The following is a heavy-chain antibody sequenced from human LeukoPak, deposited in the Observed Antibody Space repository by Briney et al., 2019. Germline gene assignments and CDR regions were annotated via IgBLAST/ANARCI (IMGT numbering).Heavy chain of an antibody. CDR2: INPSGGST. CDR1: GYTFTDYY. Sequence: ASVKVSCKASGYTFTDYYMHWVRQAPGQGLEWMGIINPSGGSTSYAQKFQGRVTMTRDTSTSTVYMELSSLRSEDTAVYYCARKGSIAARRGNWFDPWGQGTLVTVSS. D-gene: IGHD6-6*01. J-gene: IGHJ5*02. CDR3: ARKGSIAARRGNWFDP. V-gene: IGHV1-46*01.